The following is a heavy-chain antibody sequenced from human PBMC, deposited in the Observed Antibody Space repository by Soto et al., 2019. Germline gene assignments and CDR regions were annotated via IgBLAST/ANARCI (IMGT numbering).Heavy chain of an antibody. Sequence: SETLSLTCAVYGGSFSGYYWSWIRQPPGKGLEWIGEINHSGSTNYNPSLKSRVTISVDTSKNQFSLKLSSVTAADTAVYYCARGMGSRVVPSHYYYYYMDVWGKGPTVT. V-gene: IGHV4-34*01. D-gene: IGHD2-2*01. CDR3: ARGMGSRVVPSHYYYYYMDV. CDR1: GGSFSGYY. J-gene: IGHJ6*03. CDR2: INHSGST.